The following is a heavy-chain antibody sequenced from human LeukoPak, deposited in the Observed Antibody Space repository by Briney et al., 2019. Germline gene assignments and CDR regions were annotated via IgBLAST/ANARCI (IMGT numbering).Heavy chain of an antibody. CDR2: TSGSI. D-gene: IGHD3/OR15-3a*01. J-gene: IGHJ6*03. CDR3: ARVLAIFGLDTTDFYMDV. V-gene: IGHV4-59*11. CDR1: GASISSHY. Sequence: SETLSLTCAVSGASISSHYWSWIRQPPGKGLEWIGYTSGSISDNPSLKSRVAVSVDPSQNQVFLSLTSVTAADTAVYYCARVLAIFGLDTTDFYMDVWGKGTTVTVSS.